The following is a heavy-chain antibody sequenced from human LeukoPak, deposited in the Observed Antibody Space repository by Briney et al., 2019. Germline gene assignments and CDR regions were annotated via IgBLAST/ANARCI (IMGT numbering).Heavy chain of an antibody. Sequence: ASVKVSCKASGYTFTGYYMHWVRQAPGQGLEWMGWINPNSGGTNYAQEFQGRVTMTRDTSISTAYMELSRLRSDDTAVYYCARDLAALNIVVVPAAIFGWFDPWGQGTLVTVSS. J-gene: IGHJ5*02. CDR1: GYTFTGYY. CDR3: ARDLAALNIVVVPAAIFGWFDP. V-gene: IGHV1-2*02. CDR2: INPNSGGT. D-gene: IGHD2-2*01.